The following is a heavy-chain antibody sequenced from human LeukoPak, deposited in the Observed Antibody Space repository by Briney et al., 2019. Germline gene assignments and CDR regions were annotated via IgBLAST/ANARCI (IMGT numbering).Heavy chain of an antibody. CDR3: ARPLFCAFDNCGYWLDP. CDR1: GYTFTKYL. J-gene: IGHJ5*02. D-gene: IGHD1-20*01. V-gene: IGHV1-46*01. CDR2: INPNGDAT. Sequence: GASVKVSCKTSGYTFTKYLIHWVRQAPGQGREWVGTINPNGDATNYAPRLQGRLTLTQDTSTRTVYMELRGLTPDDTAVYYCARPLFCAFDNCGYWLDPWGPGTLVTVSS.